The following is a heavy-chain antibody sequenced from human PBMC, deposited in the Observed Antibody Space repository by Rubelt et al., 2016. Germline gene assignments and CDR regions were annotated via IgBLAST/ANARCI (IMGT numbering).Heavy chain of an antibody. V-gene: IGHV4-4*02. CDR3: ARGLGSHPLQIDLFDY. D-gene: IGHD3-16*01. CDR1: GGSISSSNW. Sequence: QVQLQESGPGLVKPSGTLSLTCAVSGGSISSSNWWSWVRQPPGKGLEWIGSIYYSGSPYYNPSLKSVGTTSVYTAKNQFAVKLSFVTAADTAGYYCARGLGSHPLQIDLFDYWGQGTLVTVSS. CDR2: IYYSGSP. J-gene: IGHJ4*02.